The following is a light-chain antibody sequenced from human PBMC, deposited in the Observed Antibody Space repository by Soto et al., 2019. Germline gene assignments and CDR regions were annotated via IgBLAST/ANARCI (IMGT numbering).Light chain of an antibody. V-gene: IGLV2-14*01. CDR3: NSYRNSDNLVV. J-gene: IGLJ2*01. CDR2: EVS. CDR1: SNDIGGYDY. Sequence: SVLSHHASVSGSPGHSITISCTGTSNDIGGYDYVSWYQQHPGKAPKLMTYEVSNRPSGISNRFSGSKSGNTASLTISGLQAEDEPDYYCNSYRNSDNLVVFGGGTQLTVL.